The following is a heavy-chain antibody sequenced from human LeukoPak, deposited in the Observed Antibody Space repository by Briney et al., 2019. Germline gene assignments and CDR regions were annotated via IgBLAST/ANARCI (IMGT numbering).Heavy chain of an antibody. D-gene: IGHD3-10*01. CDR1: GFTVSSNY. J-gene: IGHJ2*01. V-gene: IGHV3-53*01. CDR3: ARIPAWLGAFGYFDL. CDR2: IYSGTTT. Sequence: GGSLRLSCAASGFTVSSNYMSWVRQAPGKGLEWVSVIYSGTTTYYADSVKGRFTISRDNSKNTLYLQMNSLRAEDTAVYYCARIPAWLGAFGYFDLWGRGTLVTVSS.